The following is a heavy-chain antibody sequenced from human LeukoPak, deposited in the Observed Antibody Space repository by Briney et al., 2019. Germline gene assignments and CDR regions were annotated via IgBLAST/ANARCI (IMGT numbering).Heavy chain of an antibody. V-gene: IGHV1-2*02. CDR1: GYTFTGYY. CDR2: INPNSGGT. J-gene: IGHJ4*02. CDR3: ARRRGRVAPFDY. D-gene: IGHD5-24*01. Sequence: AASVKVSCKASGYTFTGYYMHWVRQAPGQGLEWMGWINPNSGGTNYAQKFQGRVTMTRDTSISTAYMELSRLRSDDTAVYYCARRRGRVAPFDYWGQGTLVTVSS.